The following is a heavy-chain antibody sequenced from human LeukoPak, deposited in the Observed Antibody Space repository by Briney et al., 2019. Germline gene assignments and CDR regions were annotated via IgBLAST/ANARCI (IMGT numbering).Heavy chain of an antibody. Sequence: ASVKVSCKASGYTFTSYYMHWVRQAPGQGLECMGISNPSGGSTSYAQKFQGRVTMTRDTSTSTVYMELSSLRAEDTAVDYCARXXXTAMVADYWGQGTLVTVSS. D-gene: IGHD5-18*01. CDR3: ARXXXTAMVADY. CDR1: GYTFTSYY. J-gene: IGHJ4*02. V-gene: IGHV1-46*01. CDR2: SNPSGGST.